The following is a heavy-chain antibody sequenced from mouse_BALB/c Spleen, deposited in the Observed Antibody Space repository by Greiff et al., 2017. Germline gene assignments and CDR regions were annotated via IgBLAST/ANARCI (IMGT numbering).Heavy chain of an antibody. CDR1: GFTFSSYT. V-gene: IGHV5-12-2*01. D-gene: IGHD2-1*01. CDR3: ARHHGNYYFDY. J-gene: IGHJ2*01. Sequence: EVHLVESGGGLVQPGGSLKLSCAASGFTFSSYTMSWVRQTPEKRLEWVAYISNGGGSTYYPDTVKGRFTISRDNAKNTLYLQMSSLKSEDTAMYYCARHHGNYYFDYWGQGTTLTVSS. CDR2: ISNGGGST.